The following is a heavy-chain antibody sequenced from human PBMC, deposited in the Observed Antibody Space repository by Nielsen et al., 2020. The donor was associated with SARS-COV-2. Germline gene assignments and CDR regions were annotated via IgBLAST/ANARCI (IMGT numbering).Heavy chain of an antibody. CDR1: GYTFTGYY. CDR3: ARVIGYCSGTNCYSDY. CDR2: INPNSGGT. V-gene: IGHV1-2*04. J-gene: IGHJ4*02. Sequence: ASVKVSCKASGYTFTGYYMHWVRQAPGQGLEWMGWINPNSGGTNYAQKFQGWVTMTRDTSISTAYMELSRLRSDDTAVYYCARVIGYCSGTNCYSDYWGQGTLVTVSS. D-gene: IGHD2-15*01.